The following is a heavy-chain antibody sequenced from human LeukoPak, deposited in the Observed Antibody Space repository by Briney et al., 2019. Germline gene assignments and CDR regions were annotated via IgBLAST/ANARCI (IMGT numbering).Heavy chain of an antibody. CDR3: ARSQDGSGSYFYYFYIDV. J-gene: IGHJ6*03. CDR1: GGTFSSYA. D-gene: IGHD3-10*01. V-gene: IGHV1-69*06. CDR2: IIPIFGTA. Sequence: GASVKVSCKASGGTFSSYAISWVRQAPGQGLEWMGGIIPIFGTANYAQKFQGRVTITADKSTSTAYMELSSLRSEDTAVYYCARSQDGSGSYFYYFYIDVWGKGTTV.